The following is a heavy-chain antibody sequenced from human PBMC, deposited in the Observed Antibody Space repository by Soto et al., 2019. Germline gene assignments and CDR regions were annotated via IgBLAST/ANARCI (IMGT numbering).Heavy chain of an antibody. D-gene: IGHD4-17*01. Sequence: EVRLVESGGGLVQPGGSLRLSCAASGFTFSKYWMSWARQAPGKGLEWVATIKEDGNEEYYVDSVKGRFTISRDNAKNSLYLQVNSLRVEDTAIYYCARSIGGVDYAGDYWGQGTLVTVAS. CDR3: ARSIGGVDYAGDY. J-gene: IGHJ4*02. CDR1: GFTFSKYW. V-gene: IGHV3-7*01. CDR2: IKEDGNEE.